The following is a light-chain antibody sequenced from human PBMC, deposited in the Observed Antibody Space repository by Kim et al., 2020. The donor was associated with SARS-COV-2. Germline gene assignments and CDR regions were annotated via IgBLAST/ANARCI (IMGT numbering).Light chain of an antibody. CDR3: QQFSTYPPT. CDR2: DAS. CDR1: QGTSSA. J-gene: IGKJ4*02. V-gene: IGKV1-13*02. Sequence: AIQLTQSPSSLSASVGDRVTVTCRASQGTSSALARYPQRPGTPPRLLMHDASFVESGVPSRFSGSGSGTDFRLTISSLQPEDFATYYCQQFSTYPPTFGEGTKVDIK.